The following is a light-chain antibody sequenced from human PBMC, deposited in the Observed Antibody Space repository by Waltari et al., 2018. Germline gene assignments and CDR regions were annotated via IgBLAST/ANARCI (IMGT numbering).Light chain of an antibody. CDR1: SSDVGGYNY. CDR2: DVS. J-gene: IGLJ2*01. V-gene: IGLV2-14*03. Sequence: QSALTQPASVSGSPGQSITISCTGTSSDVGGYNYVSWYQQHPGKAPKLMIYDVSNRPSGGANRFSGSKSGNTASRTISGLQAEDEADYYCSSYTSSSTYVVFGGGTKLTVL. CDR3: SSYTSSSTYVV.